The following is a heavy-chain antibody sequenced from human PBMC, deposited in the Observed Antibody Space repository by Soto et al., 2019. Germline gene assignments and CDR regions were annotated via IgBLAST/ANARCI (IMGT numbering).Heavy chain of an antibody. V-gene: IGHV3-43*01. J-gene: IGHJ4*02. Sequence: PGGSLRLSCAASGFTFDDYTMHWVRQAPGKGLEWVSLISWDGGSTYYADSVKGRFTISRDNSKNSLYLQMNSLRTEDTALYYSAKDKTYYYDSSGYYYYFDYWGQGTLVTVSS. CDR2: ISWDGGST. CDR3: AKDKTYYYDSSGYYYYFDY. CDR1: GFTFDDYT. D-gene: IGHD3-22*01.